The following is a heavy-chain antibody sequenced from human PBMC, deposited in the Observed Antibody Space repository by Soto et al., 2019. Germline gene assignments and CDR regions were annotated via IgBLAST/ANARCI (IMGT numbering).Heavy chain of an antibody. CDR1: GGSISSYAYY. V-gene: IGHV4-39*01. CDR2: IYYSGST. D-gene: IGHD4-17*01. CDR3: ARQRASTVTEYYMDV. J-gene: IGHJ6*03. Sequence: SETLSLTCTVSGGSISSYAYYWGWIRQPPGKGLEWIGSIYYSGSTYYSASLKSRITMSVDTSKNRFSLRLSSVTAADTAVYYCARQRASTVTEYYMDVWGKGTTVTVSS.